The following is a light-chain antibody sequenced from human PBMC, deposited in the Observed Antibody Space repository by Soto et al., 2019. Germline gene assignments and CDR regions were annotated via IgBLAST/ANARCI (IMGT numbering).Light chain of an antibody. CDR2: WTS. CDR3: QQYLTTPWT. Sequence: EIVMTQSPDSLAVSLGERATINCKSSQSVLYSSNNKNYLAWYQQKAGQPPKLLIYWTSTRESGVPDRFSGSGSGTDFTLTISSLQAEDVAVYYCQQYLTTPWTFGQGTKVEIK. V-gene: IGKV4-1*01. J-gene: IGKJ1*01. CDR1: QSVLYSSNNKNY.